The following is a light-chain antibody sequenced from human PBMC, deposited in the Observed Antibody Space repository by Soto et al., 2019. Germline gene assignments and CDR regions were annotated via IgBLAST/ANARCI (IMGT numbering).Light chain of an antibody. V-gene: IGKV3-20*01. Sequence: EIVLTQSPGTLSLSPGERATLSCRASQSITTSFLAWYQQKPGQAPRLLIYRASTRVTGIPDRFSVSGSGTDLTLTISRMEPEDFAVDYCQQYGGSSSSYTFGQGTNVEIK. CDR1: QSITTSF. J-gene: IGKJ2*01. CDR2: RAS. CDR3: QQYGGSSSSYT.